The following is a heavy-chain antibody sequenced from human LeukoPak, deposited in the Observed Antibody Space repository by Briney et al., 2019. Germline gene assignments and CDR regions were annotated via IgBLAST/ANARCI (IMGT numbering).Heavy chain of an antibody. CDR2: INTNTGNP. CDR1: GYTFTSYA. J-gene: IGHJ5*02. Sequence: ASVKVSCKASGYTFTSYAMNWVRQAPGQGLEWMGWINTNTGNPTYAQGFTGRFVFSLDTSVSTAYLQISSLKAEDTAVYYCARGHDSIKTFGEVIKSRTRWFDPWGQGTLVTVSS. V-gene: IGHV7-4-1*02. D-gene: IGHD3-3*01. CDR3: ARGHDSIKTFGEVIKSRTRWFDP.